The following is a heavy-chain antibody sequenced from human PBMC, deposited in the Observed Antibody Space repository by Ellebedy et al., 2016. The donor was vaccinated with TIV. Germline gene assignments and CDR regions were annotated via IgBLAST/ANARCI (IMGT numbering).Heavy chain of an antibody. J-gene: IGHJ4*02. Sequence: GGSLRLXXAGSGFIFSGFWMNWVRQAPGKGLEWVANIKQDGSEKHYVDSVKGRFTISRDNAKNSLFLQMNSLRAEDTAVYYCLFTTTSYGGWGQGTLVTVSS. CDR2: IKQDGSEK. D-gene: IGHD1-14*01. V-gene: IGHV3-7*01. CDR1: GFIFSGFW. CDR3: LFTTTSYGG.